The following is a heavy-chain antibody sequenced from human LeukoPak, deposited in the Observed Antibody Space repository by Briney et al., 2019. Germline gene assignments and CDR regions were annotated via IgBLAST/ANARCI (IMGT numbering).Heavy chain of an antibody. CDR1: GFTFSSYE. J-gene: IGHJ6*02. CDR2: ISSSGSTI. Sequence: GGSLRLSCAASGFTFSSYEMNWVRQAPGKELEWVSYISSSGSTIYYADSVKGRFTISRDNAKNSLYLQMNSLRAEDTAVYYCARDRGVSDYGDYIEDYYYGMDVWGQGTTVTVSS. D-gene: IGHD4-17*01. V-gene: IGHV3-48*03. CDR3: ARDRGVSDYGDYIEDYYYGMDV.